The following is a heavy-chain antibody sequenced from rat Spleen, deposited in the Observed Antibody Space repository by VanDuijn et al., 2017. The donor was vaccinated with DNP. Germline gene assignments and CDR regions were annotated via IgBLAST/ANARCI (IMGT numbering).Heavy chain of an antibody. Sequence: EVQLVETGGGLVQPGRSLKLSCVASGFTFSRYWMYWIRQAPGKGLEWVASISTSGGTTYYRDSVKGRFTVSRDNAKSTLYLQMDSLRSEDTATYYCATQDYSDYYAMDAWGQGTSVTVSS. CDR3: ATQDYSDYYAMDA. V-gene: IGHV5-58*01. CDR2: ISTSGGTT. D-gene: IGHD1-1*01. J-gene: IGHJ4*01. CDR1: GFTFSRYW.